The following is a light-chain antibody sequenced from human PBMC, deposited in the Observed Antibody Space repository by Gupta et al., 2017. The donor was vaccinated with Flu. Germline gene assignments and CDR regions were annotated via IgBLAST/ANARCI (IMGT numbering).Light chain of an antibody. CDR2: AAS. J-gene: IGKJ4*01. V-gene: IGKV1-8*01. CDR1: QGISSY. CDR3: QHDDSSPLT. Sequence: PSSLSASTGDRVTITCRASQGISSYLAWYQQKPGKAPKLLIYAASTVQSGVPSRFSGSGSGTDFTLTISCLQSEDFATYYCQHDDSSPLTFGGGTKVEIK.